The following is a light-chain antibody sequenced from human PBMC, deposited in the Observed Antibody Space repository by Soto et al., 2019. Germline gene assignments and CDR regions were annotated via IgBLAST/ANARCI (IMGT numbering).Light chain of an antibody. J-gene: IGKJ5*01. CDR3: HQYDNSPKT. CDR2: GAS. V-gene: IGKV3-15*01. CDR1: QSVSSN. Sequence: EVWVTQSPATLSVSPGERATLSCRASQSVSSNLAWYQQKHGKAPRLLIYGASTRATGIPARSSGSGSGTELTLTISSMQYEDFAVYYCHQYDNSPKTLGHGTRLEIK.